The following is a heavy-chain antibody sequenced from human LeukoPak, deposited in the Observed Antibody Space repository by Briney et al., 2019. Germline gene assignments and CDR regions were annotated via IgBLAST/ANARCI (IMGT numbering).Heavy chain of an antibody. J-gene: IGHJ4*02. CDR1: GGSFSGYY. Sequence: KPSETLSLTCAVYGGSFSGYYWSWIRQPPGKGLEWIGEINHSGSTNYNPSLKSRVTISVDTSKNQFSLKLSSVTAADTAVYYCARAYHFSGWPYYFDYWGQGTLVTVSS. CDR3: ARAYHFSGWPYYFDY. V-gene: IGHV4-34*01. CDR2: INHSGST. D-gene: IGHD6-19*01.